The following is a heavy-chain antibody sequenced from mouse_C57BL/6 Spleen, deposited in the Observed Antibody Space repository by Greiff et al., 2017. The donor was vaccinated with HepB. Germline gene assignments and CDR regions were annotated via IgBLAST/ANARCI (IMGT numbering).Heavy chain of an antibody. D-gene: IGHD1-1*01. J-gene: IGHJ3*01. CDR3: AREDYGRWAY. CDR2: INYDGSST. Sequence: DVKLVESEGGLVQPGSSMKLSCTASGFTFSDYYMAWVRQVPEKGLDWVANINYDGSSTYYLDSLKSRFIISRDNAKNILYLQMSSLKSEDTATYYCAREDYGRWAYWGQGTLVTVSA. V-gene: IGHV5-16*01. CDR1: GFTFSDYY.